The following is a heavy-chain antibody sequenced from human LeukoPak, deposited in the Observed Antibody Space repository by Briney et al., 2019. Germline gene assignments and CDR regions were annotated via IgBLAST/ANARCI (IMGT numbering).Heavy chain of an antibody. J-gene: IGHJ5*02. CDR2: IYHSGST. V-gene: IGHV4-30-2*01. Sequence: PSEALSLTCTVSGGPISSGGYYWSWIRQPPGKGLEWIGYIYHSGSTYYNPSLKSRVTISVDRSKNQFSLKLSSVTAADTAVYYCARDLGYDGFDWAPWGQGTLVTVSS. CDR3: ARDLGYDGFDWAP. CDR1: GGPISSGGYY. D-gene: IGHD5-12*01.